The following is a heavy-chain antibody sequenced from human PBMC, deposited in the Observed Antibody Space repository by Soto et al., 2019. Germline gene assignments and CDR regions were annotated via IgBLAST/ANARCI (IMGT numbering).Heavy chain of an antibody. D-gene: IGHD3-3*01. CDR2: IYYSGGT. Sequence: PSETLSLTCTVSGGSISSGDYYWSWIRQPPGKGLEWIGYIYYSGGTYYNPSLKSRVTISVDTSKNQFSLKLSSVTAADTAVYYCASRRFLEWLFPTQGYAFDIWGQGTMVTVSS. CDR3: ASRRFLEWLFPTQGYAFDI. CDR1: GGSISSGDYY. V-gene: IGHV4-30-4*01. J-gene: IGHJ3*02.